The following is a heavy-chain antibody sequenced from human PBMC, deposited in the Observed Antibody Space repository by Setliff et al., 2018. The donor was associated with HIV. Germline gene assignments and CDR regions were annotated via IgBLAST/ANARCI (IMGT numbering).Heavy chain of an antibody. J-gene: IGHJ3*02. V-gene: IGHV1-69*13. CDR2: IIPAFGTA. CDR1: GGTFSSFA. D-gene: IGHD5-18*01. Sequence: SVKVSCKTSGGTFSSFALSWVRQAPGQGLEWMGGIIPAFGTANYAQKFQGRVTITADESTGTAYMELSSLRFDDSAMYFCARDLTPFGPNPSGYSTGQRGHPFDIWGQGTRVTVSS. CDR3: ARDLTPFGPNPSGYSTGQRGHPFDI.